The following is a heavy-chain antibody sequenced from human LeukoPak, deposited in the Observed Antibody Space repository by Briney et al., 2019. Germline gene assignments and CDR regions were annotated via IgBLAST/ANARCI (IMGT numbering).Heavy chain of an antibody. D-gene: IGHD6-6*01. J-gene: IGHJ6*03. CDR3: AKCIAARLSPVYYYMDV. V-gene: IGHV4-38-2*02. Sequence: PSETLSLTCTVSGYSISSGYYWGWIRQPPGKGLEWIGSIYHSGSTYYNPSLKSRVTISVDTSKNQFSLKLSSVTAADTAVYYCAKCIAARLSPVYYYMDVWGKGTTVTVSS. CDR1: GYSISSGYY. CDR2: IYHSGST.